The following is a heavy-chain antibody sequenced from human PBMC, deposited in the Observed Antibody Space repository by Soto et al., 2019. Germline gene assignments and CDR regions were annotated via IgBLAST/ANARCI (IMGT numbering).Heavy chain of an antibody. J-gene: IGHJ6*04. V-gene: IGHV4-39*01. CDR1: GGSISNNSYY. Sequence: SLTCTVSGGSISNNSYYWGWFRQPPAKGLKWIGSIYYSGSTYYNHSLKSRVTISVDTSKHQFSLKLSSVTAADRAVYYCPRSVDALLWFGELSVYAIYVMDVWGECTRVTLSS. CDR3: PRSVDALLWFGELSVYAIYVMDV. D-gene: IGHD3-10*01. CDR2: IYYSGST.